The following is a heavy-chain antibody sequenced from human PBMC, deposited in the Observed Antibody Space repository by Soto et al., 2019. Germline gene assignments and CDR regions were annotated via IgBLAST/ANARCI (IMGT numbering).Heavy chain of an antibody. CDR2: IYYSGST. CDR3: ARNRGNYFDY. Sequence: KASETLSLTCTVSVGGSFSSYYWSWIRQPPGKGLEWIGYIYYSGSTNYNPSLKSRLTMSVHTSQNQFSLKVNSVTAADTAVYYCARNRGNYFDYWGQGILVTVSS. J-gene: IGHJ4*02. CDR1: VGGSFSSYY. V-gene: IGHV4-59*01.